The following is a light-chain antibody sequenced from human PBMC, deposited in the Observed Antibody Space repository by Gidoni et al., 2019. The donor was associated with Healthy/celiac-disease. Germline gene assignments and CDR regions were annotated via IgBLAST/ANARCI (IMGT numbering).Light chain of an antibody. Sequence: SSELTQDPAVSVALGQTVRITCQGDSLRSYYASWYQQKPGQAPVRVIYGKNNRPSGIPDRFSGSSSGNTASLTITGAQAEDEADYYCNSRDSSGNHLGVVFGGGTKLTV. CDR2: GKN. J-gene: IGLJ2*01. V-gene: IGLV3-19*01. CDR1: SLRSYY. CDR3: NSRDSSGNHLGVV.